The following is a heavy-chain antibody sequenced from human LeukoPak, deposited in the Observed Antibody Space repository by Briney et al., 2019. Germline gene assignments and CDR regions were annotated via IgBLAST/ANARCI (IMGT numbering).Heavy chain of an antibody. CDR2: IYYSGST. V-gene: IGHV4-31*03. Sequence: PSETLSLTCTVSGGSISSGGYYWSWIRQHPGKGLEWIGYIYYSGSTHYNPSLKSRVTISVDTSKNQFSLKLSSVTAANTAVYYCARDMTDWWFDPWGQGTLVTVSS. D-gene: IGHD3-9*01. J-gene: IGHJ5*02. CDR1: GGSISSGGYY. CDR3: ARDMTDWWFDP.